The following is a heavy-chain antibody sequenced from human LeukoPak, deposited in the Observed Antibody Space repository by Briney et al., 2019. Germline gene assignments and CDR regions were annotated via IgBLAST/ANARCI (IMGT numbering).Heavy chain of an antibody. Sequence: KPSETLSLTCSVSDGSINGYYWNWIRRPPGKGLEWIGYIYYNGNTNYSPSLKSRVTMSVDTSKNLFSLKVSSVTAADTAVYYCARGRSNYYGMDVWGQGTTVTVSS. CDR1: DGSINGYY. J-gene: IGHJ6*02. CDR2: IYYNGNT. D-gene: IGHD1-26*01. CDR3: ARGRSNYYGMDV. V-gene: IGHV4-59*01.